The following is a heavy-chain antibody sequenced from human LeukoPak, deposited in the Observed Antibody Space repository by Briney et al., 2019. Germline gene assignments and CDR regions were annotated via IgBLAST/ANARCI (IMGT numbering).Heavy chain of an antibody. CDR1: GFTFSSSA. CDR3: ARDNSVEDTAWWFDP. D-gene: IGHD4-23*01. Sequence: GGSLRLSCAASGFTFSSSAMSWVRQAPGKGLEWVSGISGGGGTTHYADSVKGRFTISRDNSKNTLYLQMNSLRAEDTAVYYCARDNSVEDTAWWFDPWGQGTLVTVSS. J-gene: IGHJ5*02. CDR2: ISGGGGTT. V-gene: IGHV3-23*01.